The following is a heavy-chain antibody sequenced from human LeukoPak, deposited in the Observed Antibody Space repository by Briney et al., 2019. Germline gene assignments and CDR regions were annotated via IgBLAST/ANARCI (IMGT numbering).Heavy chain of an antibody. V-gene: IGHV3-23*01. D-gene: IGHD6-13*01. CDR3: AKDWPSEWQQLPDYDAFDI. CDR1: GFTFDDYG. J-gene: IGHJ3*02. CDR2: INSGGST. Sequence: GGTLRLSCAASGFTFDDYGMSWVRQAPGKGLEWVSAINSGGSTYYADSLKGRFTISRDNSKNTLYLQMNSLRADDTAVYYCAKDWPSEWQQLPDYDAFDIWGQGTMVTVSS.